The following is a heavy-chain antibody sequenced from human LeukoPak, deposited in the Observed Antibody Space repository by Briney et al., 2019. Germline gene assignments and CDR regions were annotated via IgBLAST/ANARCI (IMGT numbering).Heavy chain of an antibody. CDR1: GGTFSSYA. CDR3: ASWDLGGDY. V-gene: IGHV1-46*01. D-gene: IGHD1-26*01. J-gene: IGHJ4*02. Sequence: EASVKVSCKASGGTFSSYAISWVRQAPGQGLEWMGIINPSGGSTSYAQKFQGRVTMTRDMSTSTVYMELSSLRSEDTAVYYCASWDLGGDYWGQGTLDTVSS. CDR2: INPSGGST.